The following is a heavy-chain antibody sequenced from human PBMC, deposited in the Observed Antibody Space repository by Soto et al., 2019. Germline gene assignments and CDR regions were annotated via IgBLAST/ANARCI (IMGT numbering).Heavy chain of an antibody. CDR3: ASGYYDSSGYSIDY. D-gene: IGHD3-22*01. CDR1: GGSFSSYA. V-gene: IGHV1-69*01. CDR2: LIVILGTT. Sequence: QVQLVQSGAEVRKPGSSVKVSCQSFGGSFSSYAFSWVRQAPGQGLEWMGGLIVILGTTNYAQKFKGRVTFTAAERRRQGYREVSSRDSEETAIYYWASGYYDSSGYSIDYWGQGTQVT. J-gene: IGHJ4*02.